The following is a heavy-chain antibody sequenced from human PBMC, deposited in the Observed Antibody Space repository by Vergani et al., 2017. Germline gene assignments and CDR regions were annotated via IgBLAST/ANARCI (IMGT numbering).Heavy chain of an antibody. CDR3: EKGDYGGTTYYYYGMDV. CDR1: GFTFDDYA. CDR2: ISWNGGSI. D-gene: IGHD1-1*01. V-gene: IGHV3-9*01. Sequence: EVQLVESGGGLVQPGRSLRLSCAASGFTFDDYAMHWVRHAPGKGLEWVSGISWNGGSIGYADSVKGRFTISRGNAKNSLYLQMNSLRAEDPALYYCEKGDYGGTTYYYYGMDVWGQGTTVTVSS. J-gene: IGHJ6*02.